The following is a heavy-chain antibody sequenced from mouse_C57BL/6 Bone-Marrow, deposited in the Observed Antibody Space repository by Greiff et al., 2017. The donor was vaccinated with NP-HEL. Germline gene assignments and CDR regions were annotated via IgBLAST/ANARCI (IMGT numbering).Heavy chain of an antibody. CDR3: AREGIYYFDY. CDR1: GYAFTNYL. Sequence: VQLQQSGAELVRPGPSVKVSCKASGYAFTNYLIEWVKQRPGQGLEWIGVINPGSGGTNYNEKFKGKATLTADKSSSTAYMQLSSLTSEDSAVYFCAREGIYYFDYWGQGTTLTVSS. V-gene: IGHV1-54*01. J-gene: IGHJ2*01. CDR2: INPGSGGT.